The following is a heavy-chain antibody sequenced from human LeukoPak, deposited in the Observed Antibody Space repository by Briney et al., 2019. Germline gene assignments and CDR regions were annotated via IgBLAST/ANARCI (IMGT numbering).Heavy chain of an antibody. J-gene: IGHJ5*02. D-gene: IGHD6-13*01. CDR3: ARGLAVSSSWYGRWFDP. V-gene: IGHV4-59*08. CDR2: IYYSGST. CDR1: GGSISSYY. Sequence: PETLSLTCTVSGGSISSYYWSWIRQPPGKGLEWIGYIYYSGSTNYNPSLKSRVTISVDTSKNQFSLKLSSVTAADTAVYYCARGLAVSSSWYGRWFDPWGQGTLVTVSS.